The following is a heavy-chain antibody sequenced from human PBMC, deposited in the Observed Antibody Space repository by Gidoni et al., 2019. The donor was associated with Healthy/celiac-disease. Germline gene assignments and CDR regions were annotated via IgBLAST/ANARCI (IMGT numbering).Heavy chain of an antibody. D-gene: IGHD6-13*01. CDR3: AKDQAEVYYYYYGMDV. V-gene: IGHV3-23*01. J-gene: IGHJ6*02. Sequence: EVQLLESGGGLVQPGGSLSISCAASGFTFSSYAMSLVRQAPGKGLEWVSAICGSCGSTYYADSVKGRFTISRDNSKNPLYLQMNSLRAEDTAVYYCAKDQAEVYYYYYGMDVWGQGTTVTVSS. CDR2: ICGSCGST. CDR1: GFTFSSYA.